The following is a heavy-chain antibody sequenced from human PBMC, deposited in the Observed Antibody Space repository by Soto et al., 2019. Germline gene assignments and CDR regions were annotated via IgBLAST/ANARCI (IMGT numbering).Heavy chain of an antibody. Sequence: PGESLKISCKGSGYSFTTFWISWVRQMPGKGLEWMGRIDPSDSYTKYSPSFQGHVTISADRSISTAYLQWSSLKHSDTAMYYCARQEPDYYYYYGMDVWGQVTTVTVSS. CDR3: ARQEPDYYYYYGMDV. D-gene: IGHD1-1*01. V-gene: IGHV5-10-1*01. J-gene: IGHJ6*02. CDR1: GYSFTTFW. CDR2: IDPSDSYT.